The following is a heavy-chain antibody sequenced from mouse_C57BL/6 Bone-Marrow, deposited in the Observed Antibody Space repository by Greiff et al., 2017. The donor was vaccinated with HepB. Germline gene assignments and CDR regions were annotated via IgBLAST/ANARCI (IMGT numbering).Heavy chain of an antibody. V-gene: IGHV2-6*01. J-gene: IGHJ4*01. D-gene: IGHD3-2*02. CDR2: IWGVGST. CDR3: ATSDSSGYYAMDY. Sequence: QVQLKESGPGLVAPSQSLSITCTVSGFSLTSYGVDWVRQSPGKGLEWLGVIWGVGSTNYNSALKSRLSISKDNSKSQVFLKMNSLQTDDTAMYYCATSDSSGYYAMDYWGQGTSVTVSS. CDR1: GFSLTSYG.